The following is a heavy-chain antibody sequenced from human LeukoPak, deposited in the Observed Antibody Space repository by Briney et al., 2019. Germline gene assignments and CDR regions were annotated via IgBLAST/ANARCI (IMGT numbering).Heavy chain of an antibody. Sequence: PSETLSLTCTVSGGSISSSSYHWGWVRQPPGKGLEWIGSIYYSGNTYYNPSLKSRVTIFVDTSRNQFSLRLSSVTAADAAVYYCARRRFITGLYYYYYMDVWGKGTTVTVSS. J-gene: IGHJ6*03. D-gene: IGHD1-14*01. CDR2: IYYSGNT. CDR3: ARRRFITGLYYYYYMDV. V-gene: IGHV4-39*01. CDR1: GGSISSSSYH.